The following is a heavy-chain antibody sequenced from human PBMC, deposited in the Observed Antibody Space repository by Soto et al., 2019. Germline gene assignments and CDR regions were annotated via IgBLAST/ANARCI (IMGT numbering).Heavy chain of an antibody. CDR1: GGSVNNANYF. D-gene: IGHD2-15*01. J-gene: IGHJ6*02. CDR3: ARDAACGGSLAGMDV. Sequence: QVRLEESGPGLVKPSETLSLICSVSGGSVNNANYFWNWIRHHPENGLEWIGYIYYSGSTRYNPSCKTRAALSSYTSKSHFSLRLNSVTVAETAGYFCARDAACGGSLAGMDVFVRGTTVTV. CDR2: IYYSGST. V-gene: IGHV4-31*03.